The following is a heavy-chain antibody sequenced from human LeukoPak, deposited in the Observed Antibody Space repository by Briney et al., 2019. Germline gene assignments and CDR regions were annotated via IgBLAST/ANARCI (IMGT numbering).Heavy chain of an antibody. J-gene: IGHJ4*02. V-gene: IGHV3-23*01. CDR1: GFAFSSHA. CDR2: IDISGGST. D-gene: IGHD1-1*01. Sequence: GGSLRLSCAASGFAFSSHAMCWVRQAPGKGLEWVSSIDISGGSTYYADSAEGRFTVSRDNSKNTLYLQMNGLRVEDTALYYCANEVRPNDYWGQGTLVTVSS. CDR3: ANEVRPNDY.